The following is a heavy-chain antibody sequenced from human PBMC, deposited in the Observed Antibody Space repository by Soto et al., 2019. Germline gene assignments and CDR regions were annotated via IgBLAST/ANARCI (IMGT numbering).Heavy chain of an antibody. V-gene: IGHV4-61*01. J-gene: IGHJ4*02. CDR1: GGSVSSGSYY. D-gene: IGHD3-22*01. CDR2: IYYSGST. CDR3: ASSSGYYLKALDY. Sequence: QVQLQESGPGLVKPSETLSLTCTVSGGSVSSGSYYWSWIRQPPGKGLEWIGYIYYSGSTNYNPSLKSRVTISVDTSKNQFSLKLSSVTAADTAVYYCASSSGYYLKALDYWGQGTLVTVSS.